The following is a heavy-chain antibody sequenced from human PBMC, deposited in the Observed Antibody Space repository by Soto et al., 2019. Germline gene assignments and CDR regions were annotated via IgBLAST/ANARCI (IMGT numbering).Heavy chain of an antibody. CDR3: AREGGGDYLYYYYGMDV. Sequence: VQLVESGGGLVKPGGSLRLSCAASGFTFSSYSMNWVRQAPGKGLEWVSSISSSSSYIYYADSVKGRFTISRDNAKNSLYLQMNSLRAEDTAVYYCAREGGGDYLYYYYGMDVWGQGTTVTVSS. CDR2: ISSSSSYI. D-gene: IGHD4-17*01. J-gene: IGHJ6*02. V-gene: IGHV3-21*01. CDR1: GFTFSSYS.